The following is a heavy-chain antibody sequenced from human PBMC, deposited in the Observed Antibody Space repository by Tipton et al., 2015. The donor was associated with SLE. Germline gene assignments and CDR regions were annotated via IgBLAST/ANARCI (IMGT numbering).Heavy chain of an antibody. Sequence: TLSLTCTVFGGSISSHYWGWIRPPPGKGLEWIGYISYSETTNHNPSLKSRVTISVDTSKNQFSLKLRSVTAADTAVYYCAGAWQGYCSGGTCYVLDYWGQGTLVTVSS. D-gene: IGHD2-15*01. V-gene: IGHV4-59*11. J-gene: IGHJ4*02. CDR1: GGSISSHY. CDR2: ISYSETT. CDR3: AGAWQGYCSGGTCYVLDY.